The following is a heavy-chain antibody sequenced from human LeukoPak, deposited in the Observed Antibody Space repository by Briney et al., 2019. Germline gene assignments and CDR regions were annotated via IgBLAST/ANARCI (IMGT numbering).Heavy chain of an antibody. CDR1: GFTFDDYG. CDR3: AKPLYDFWSGYSRAGFDY. V-gene: IGHV3-20*04. Sequence: GGSLRLSCAASGFTFDDYGMSWVRQAPGKGLEWVSGINWNGGSTGYADSVKGRFTISRDNSKNTLFLQMNSLRAEDTAVYYCAKPLYDFWSGYSRAGFDYWGQGSLVTVSS. J-gene: IGHJ4*02. D-gene: IGHD3-3*01. CDR2: INWNGGST.